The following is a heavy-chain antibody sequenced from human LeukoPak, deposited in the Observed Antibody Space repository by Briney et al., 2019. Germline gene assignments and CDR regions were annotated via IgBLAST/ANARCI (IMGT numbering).Heavy chain of an antibody. CDR2: ISSSSSYI. Sequence: GGSLRLSCAASGFTFSSYAMSWVRQAPGKGLEWVSAISSSSSYIYYADSVKGRFTISRDNSKNTLYLQMNSLRAEDTAVYYCARTSSSWYYYFDYWGQGTLVTVSS. CDR3: ARTSSSWYYYFDY. V-gene: IGHV3-23*01. J-gene: IGHJ4*02. D-gene: IGHD6-13*01. CDR1: GFTFSSYA.